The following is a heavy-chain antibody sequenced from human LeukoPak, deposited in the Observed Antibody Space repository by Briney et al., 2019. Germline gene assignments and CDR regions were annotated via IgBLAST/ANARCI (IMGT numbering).Heavy chain of an antibody. D-gene: IGHD1-26*01. J-gene: IGHJ4*02. CDR3: ARVVGIYDY. Sequence: SETLSLTCAVYGGSFSGYYWSWIRQPPGKGLEWIGEINHSGSTNYNPSLKSRVTISVDTSKNQFSLKLSSVTAADTAVYYRARVVGIYDYWGQGTLVTVSS. CDR1: GGSFSGYY. V-gene: IGHV4-34*01. CDR2: INHSGST.